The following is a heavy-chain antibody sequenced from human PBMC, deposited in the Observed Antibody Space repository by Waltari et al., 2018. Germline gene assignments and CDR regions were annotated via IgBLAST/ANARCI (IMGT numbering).Heavy chain of an antibody. V-gene: IGHV3-15*07. Sequence: EVQLVESGGHLVKPGGSLRLPCVASGFPFSQGWMNWVRQVPGKGVEWVGRIKRKTDGGTADYGAPVKGKFTISRDDSKNTLFLQINSLTTEDTGVYYCTTDRYIRGDFWGQGTRVTVSS. D-gene: IGHD3-3*02. CDR1: GFPFSQGW. CDR2: IKRKTDGGTA. CDR3: TTDRYIRGDF. J-gene: IGHJ4*02.